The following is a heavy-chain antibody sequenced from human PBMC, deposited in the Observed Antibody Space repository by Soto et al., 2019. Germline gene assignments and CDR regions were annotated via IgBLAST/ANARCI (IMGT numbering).Heavy chain of an antibody. V-gene: IGHV3-20*04. J-gene: IGHJ5*02. D-gene: IGHD2-21*02. CDR3: ARAMVVTQNWFDP. CDR2: INWNGGST. Sequence: LRLSCAASGFTFDDYGMSWVRQAPGKGLEWVSGINWNGGSTGYADSVKGRFTISRDNAKNSLYLQMNSLTAADTAVYYCARAMVVTQNWFDPWGQGTLVTVSS. CDR1: GFTFDDYG.